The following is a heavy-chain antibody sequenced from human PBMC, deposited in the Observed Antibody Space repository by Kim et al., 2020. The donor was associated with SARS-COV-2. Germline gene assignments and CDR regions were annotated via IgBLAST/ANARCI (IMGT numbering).Heavy chain of an antibody. V-gene: IGHV3-53*01. Sequence: GRFTISRDNSKNTLYLQMNSLGVEDTAVYYCAGLGSSIAGRPRPSWDFDLWGRGTLVTVSS. D-gene: IGHD6-6*01. J-gene: IGHJ2*01. CDR3: AGLGSSIAGRPRPSWDFDL.